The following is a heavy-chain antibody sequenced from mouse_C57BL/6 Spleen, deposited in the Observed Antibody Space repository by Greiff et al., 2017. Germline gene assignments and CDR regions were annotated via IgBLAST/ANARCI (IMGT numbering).Heavy chain of an antibody. V-gene: IGHV5-4*03. CDR3: AGVDDRLYAMDY. CDR2: ISDGGGYT. CDR1: GFTFTSYA. Sequence: EVKLMESGGGLVKPGASLKLSCAVSGFTFTSYAMSWVRQTPEKSLEWVATISDGGGYTNYPDNVKGRFTISRDKAKNNLYLQMSHLKSDDTAMYYCAGVDDRLYAMDYWGQGTSVTVSS. J-gene: IGHJ4*01. D-gene: IGHD3-2*02.